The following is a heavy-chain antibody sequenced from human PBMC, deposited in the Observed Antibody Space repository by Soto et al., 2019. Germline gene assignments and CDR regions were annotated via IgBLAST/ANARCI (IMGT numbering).Heavy chain of an antibody. CDR3: ARDWTKSGPSDY. J-gene: IGHJ4*02. V-gene: IGHV4-30-4*01. Sequence: PSETLSLTCSVSGGSISSGDYYWSWIRQPPGKGLEWIGCMYNSGNTDFNPSLKSRVTISVDTSKNQFSLKVTSVTAADTAVYYCARDWTKSGPSDYWGQGTLVTVSS. CDR1: GGSISSGDYY. D-gene: IGHD2-8*01. CDR2: MYNSGNT.